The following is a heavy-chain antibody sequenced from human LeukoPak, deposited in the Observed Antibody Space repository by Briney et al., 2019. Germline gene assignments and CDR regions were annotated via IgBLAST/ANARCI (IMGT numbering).Heavy chain of an antibody. CDR2: ISWDGSST. CDR1: GFTFDDYA. V-gene: IGHV3-43D*04. Sequence: PGGSLRLSCAASGFTFDDYAMHWVRQAPGKGLEWVSLISWDGSSTYYADSVKGRFTISRDNAKNSLYLQMNSLRAEDAAVYYCASTPDWNYLPGYWGQGTLVTVSS. J-gene: IGHJ4*02. D-gene: IGHD1-7*01. CDR3: ASTPDWNYLPGY.